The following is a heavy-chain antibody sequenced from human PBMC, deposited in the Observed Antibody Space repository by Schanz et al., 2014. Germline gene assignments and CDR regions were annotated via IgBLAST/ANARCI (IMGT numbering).Heavy chain of an antibody. CDR2: ISYDGNTK. CDR1: GFVFRTFA. CDR3: AKDLISGWSGFDY. D-gene: IGHD6-19*01. V-gene: IGHV3-30-3*01. Sequence: VQLLESGGTVVQPGGSLRVSCAASGFVFRTFAMYWVRQAPGKGLEWVALISYDGNTKYYADSVKGRFTISRDNSKNTLFLQMDSLRVEDTAVYYCAKDLISGWSGFDYWGQGTLVTVSS. J-gene: IGHJ4*02.